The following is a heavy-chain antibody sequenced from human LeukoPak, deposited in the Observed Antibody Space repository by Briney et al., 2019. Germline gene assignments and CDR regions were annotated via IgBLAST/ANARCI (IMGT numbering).Heavy chain of an antibody. CDR2: IYYSGST. J-gene: IGHJ4*02. CDR1: GYSISSGYY. V-gene: IGHV4-38-2*02. D-gene: IGHD3-10*01. CDR3: ARPYYGSGRAFDY. Sequence: SETLSLTCTVSGYSISSGYYWGWIRQPPGKGLEWIGSIYYSGSTYYNPSLKSRVTISVDTSKNQFSLKLSSVTAADTAVYYCARPYYGSGRAFDYWGQGTLVTVSS.